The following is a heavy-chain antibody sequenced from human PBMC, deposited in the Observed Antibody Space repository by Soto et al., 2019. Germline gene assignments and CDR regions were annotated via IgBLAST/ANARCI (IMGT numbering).Heavy chain of an antibody. CDR3: ARGYCSGGSCFYGYFDY. CDR2: INGDGSST. D-gene: IGHD2-15*01. Sequence: EVPLVESGGALVQPGGSLRLSCATSGFTFSSHWMHWVRQAPGKGLVWVSRINGDGSSTRYADSVKGRFAISRDNAKNTLYLQMNSLRAEDTAVYYCARGYCSGGSCFYGYFDYWGQGTLVTVSS. J-gene: IGHJ4*02. V-gene: IGHV3-74*01. CDR1: GFTFSSHW.